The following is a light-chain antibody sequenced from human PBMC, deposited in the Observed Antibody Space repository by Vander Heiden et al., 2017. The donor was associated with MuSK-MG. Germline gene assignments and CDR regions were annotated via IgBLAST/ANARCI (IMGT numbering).Light chain of an antibody. CDR3: QLSDSAPWT. CDR2: AAF. Sequence: DIQMTQSPSSLSASVGDRVTITCRASQDIDMYLNWYQQRPGKAPKLLIYAAFALKSGVPSTFAGSASGTDFTLTINSLQVEHFATYYCQLSDSAPWTFGQGTKV. V-gene: IGKV1-39*01. CDR1: QDIDMY. J-gene: IGKJ1*01.